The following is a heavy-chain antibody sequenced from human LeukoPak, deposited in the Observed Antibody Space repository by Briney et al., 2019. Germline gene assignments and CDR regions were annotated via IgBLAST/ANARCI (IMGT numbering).Heavy chain of an antibody. CDR2: ISSSSSTI. J-gene: IGHJ5*02. CDR1: GFTFSSYS. Sequence: GGSLRLSCAASGFTFSSYSMNWVRQAPGKGLERVSYISSSSSTIYYADSVKGRFTISRDNAKNSLYLQMNSLRAEDTAVYYCARARGLGPGGWFDPWGQGTLVTVSS. D-gene: IGHD3-10*01. CDR3: ARARGLGPGGWFDP. V-gene: IGHV3-48*04.